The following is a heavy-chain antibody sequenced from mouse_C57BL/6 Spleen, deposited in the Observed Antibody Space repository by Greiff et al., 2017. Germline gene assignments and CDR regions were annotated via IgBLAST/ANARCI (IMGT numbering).Heavy chain of an antibody. CDR2: ISSGSSTI. CDR3: ARPGYGSSVRADYYAMDY. Sequence: EVKLVESGGGLVKPGGSLKLSCAASGFTFSDYGMHWVRQAPEKGLEWVAYISSGSSTIYYADTVKGRFTISRDNAKNTLFLQMTSLRSEDTAMYYCARPGYGSSVRADYYAMDYWGQGTSVTVSS. J-gene: IGHJ4*01. CDR1: GFTFSDYG. V-gene: IGHV5-17*01. D-gene: IGHD1-1*01.